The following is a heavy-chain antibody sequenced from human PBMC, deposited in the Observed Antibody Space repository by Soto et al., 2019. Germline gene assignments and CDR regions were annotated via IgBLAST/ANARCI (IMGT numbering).Heavy chain of an antibody. CDR3: AGDPDSHYNDSHASSYP. Sequence: SVKVSCKASGGTFSSYTISWVRQAPGQGLEWMGRIIPIIGIINYAQKFQGRVTISADKFTVTAYMELTGLRSDDTAVYYCAGDPDSHYNDSHASSYPWGQGTLVTVSS. V-gene: IGHV1-69*04. J-gene: IGHJ5*02. D-gene: IGHD4-4*01. CDR2: IIPIIGII. CDR1: GGTFSSYT.